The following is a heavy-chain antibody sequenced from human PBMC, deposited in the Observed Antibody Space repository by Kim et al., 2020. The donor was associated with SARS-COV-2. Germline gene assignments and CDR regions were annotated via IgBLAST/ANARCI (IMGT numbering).Heavy chain of an antibody. D-gene: IGHD3-22*01. V-gene: IGHV3-66*01. CDR3: ASENLYYDSSGYNSGSFDI. Sequence: GGSLRLSCAASGFTVSNNYMSWVRQAPGKGLEWVSGIYSGGSTDYADSVKGRFTVSRDKSKNMLYLQMNSLGAEDTAVYYCASENLYYDSSGYNSGSFDIWGQGTMVTVSS. CDR2: IYSGGST. J-gene: IGHJ3*02. CDR1: GFTVSNNY.